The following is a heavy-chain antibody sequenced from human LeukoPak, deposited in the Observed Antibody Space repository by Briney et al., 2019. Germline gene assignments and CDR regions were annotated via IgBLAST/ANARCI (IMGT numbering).Heavy chain of an antibody. Sequence: PGGSLRLSCAASGFTLSNDWTHWVRQAPGKGLVWVSRISSDGTNILYADSVKGRFTISRDNARNTLHLQMNSLRADDTAVYYCVVGGGIYWGQGTLVTVS. V-gene: IGHV3-74*03. CDR2: ISSDGTNI. CDR1: GFTLSNDW. CDR3: VVGGGIY. J-gene: IGHJ4*02. D-gene: IGHD1-26*01.